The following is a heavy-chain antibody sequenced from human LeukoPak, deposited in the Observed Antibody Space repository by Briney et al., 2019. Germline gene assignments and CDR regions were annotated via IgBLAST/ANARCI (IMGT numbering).Heavy chain of an antibody. J-gene: IGHJ3*02. CDR3: ARGYYYDSSGYYPDAFDI. Sequence: SETLSLTCTVSGGSISSYNWSWIRQPAGKGLEWIGRIYTSGSTNYNPSLKSRVTMSVDTSKNQFSLKLSSVTAADTAVYYCARGYYYDSSGYYPDAFDIWGQGTMVTVSS. V-gene: IGHV4-4*07. CDR1: GGSISSYN. D-gene: IGHD3-22*01. CDR2: IYTSGST.